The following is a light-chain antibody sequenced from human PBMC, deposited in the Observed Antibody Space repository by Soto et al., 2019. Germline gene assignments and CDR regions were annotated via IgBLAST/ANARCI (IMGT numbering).Light chain of an antibody. J-gene: IGKJ2*01. CDR3: QQDNDYSMYT. CDR2: KAS. Sequence: DIHMTQSPSTLSASVGDRVTITGWDSKSISRWLAWYPQKPGKAPKLLIYKASSLESGVASRFCGSGSGTEFSLTIGSLQPDDFAPYYCQQDNDYSMYTFGHGTKLVIK. V-gene: IGKV1-5*03. CDR1: KSISRW.